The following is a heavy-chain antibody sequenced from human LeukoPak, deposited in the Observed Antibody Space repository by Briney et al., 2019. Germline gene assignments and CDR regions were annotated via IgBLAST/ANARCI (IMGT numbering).Heavy chain of an antibody. CDR1: GYTFTSYA. D-gene: IGHD6-13*01. V-gene: IGHV1-3*04. CDR3: ARGEAAGTGY. CDR2: INTGNGNT. Sequence: ASVKVSCKASGYTFTSYAIHWVRQAPGQGLEWMGWINTGNGNTKYSQKFQGRVTITRDTSASTAYMELSSLRSEDTAVYYCARGEAAGTGYWGQGTLVTVSS. J-gene: IGHJ4*01.